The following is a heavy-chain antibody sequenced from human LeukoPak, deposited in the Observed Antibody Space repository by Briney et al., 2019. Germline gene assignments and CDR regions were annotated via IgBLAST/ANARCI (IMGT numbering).Heavy chain of an antibody. V-gene: IGHV3-23*01. CDR2: ISGSGGST. J-gene: IGHJ4*02. CDR1: GFTFSSYA. Sequence: QAGGSLRLSCAASGFTFSSYAMSWVRQAPGKGLEWVSAISGSGGSTYYADSVKGRFTISRDNSKNTLYLQMNSLRAEDAAVYYCAKSRHKAHRTYYYFDYWGQGTLVTVSS. D-gene: IGHD1-26*01. CDR3: AKSRHKAHRTYYYFDY.